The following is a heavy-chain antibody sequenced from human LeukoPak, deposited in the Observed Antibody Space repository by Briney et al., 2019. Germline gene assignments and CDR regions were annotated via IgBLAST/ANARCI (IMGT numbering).Heavy chain of an antibody. CDR3: ARDIVVVPAANGFDY. J-gene: IGHJ4*02. D-gene: IGHD2-2*01. CDR1: GGPISSSSYY. V-gene: IGHV4-39*02. Sequence: SETLSLTCTVSGGPISSSSYYWGWIRQPPGKGLEWIGSIYYSGSTYYNPSLKSRVTISVDTSKNQFSLKLSSVTAADTAVYYCARDIVVVPAANGFDYWGQGTLVTVSS. CDR2: IYYSGST.